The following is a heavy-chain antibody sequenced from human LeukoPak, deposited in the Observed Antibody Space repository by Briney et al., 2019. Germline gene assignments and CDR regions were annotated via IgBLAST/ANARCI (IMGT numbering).Heavy chain of an antibody. Sequence: QPGGSLRLSCAASGFTFSSYAMSWVRQAPGKGLEWVSAISGSGGSTYYADSVKGRFTISRDNSKNTLYLQMNSLRAEDTAVYYCAKDQGYDSSGHYRLQTGVFDYWGQGTLVTVSS. CDR1: GFTFSSYA. D-gene: IGHD3-22*01. CDR2: ISGSGGST. J-gene: IGHJ4*02. CDR3: AKDQGYDSSGHYRLQTGVFDY. V-gene: IGHV3-23*01.